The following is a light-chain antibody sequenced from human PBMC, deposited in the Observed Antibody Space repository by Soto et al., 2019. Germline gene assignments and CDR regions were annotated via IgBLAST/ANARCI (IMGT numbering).Light chain of an antibody. J-gene: IGKJ4*01. CDR1: QSLSSR. CDR3: QQYNDWPLT. CDR2: GAS. Sequence: IGWTRSPGALTLSAGARAAISCTASQSLSSRLAWYQQNPGQAPRLLISGASSRATGIPDRFSGSGSGTDFTLTISRLEPEDFAVYYCQQYNDWPLTFGGGTKVDIK. V-gene: IGKV3-20*01.